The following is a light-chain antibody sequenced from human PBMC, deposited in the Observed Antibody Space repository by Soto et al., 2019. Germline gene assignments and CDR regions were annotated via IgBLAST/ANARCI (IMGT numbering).Light chain of an antibody. CDR3: QEYGSLPIT. Sequence: IVLTQSPGTLSLSPGERATLSCRASQSVSSSYLAWYQQKPGQAPRLLIYGASSRATGIPDRFSGSGSGTDFTLTISRLEPEDFAVYYCQEYGSLPITFGQGTRLEI. J-gene: IGKJ5*01. V-gene: IGKV3-20*01. CDR2: GAS. CDR1: QSVSSSY.